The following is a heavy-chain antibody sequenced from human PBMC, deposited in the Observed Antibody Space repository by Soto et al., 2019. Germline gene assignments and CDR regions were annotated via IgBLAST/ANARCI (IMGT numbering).Heavy chain of an antibody. D-gene: IGHD6-13*01. CDR3: ARRVDSSRWVDY. Sequence: GESLKISCKVSVYSLTSYWIGWVRQMPGKGLEWMGIIYPGDSDSRYSPSFQGQVTISADKSISTAYLQWSSLKASDTAMYYCARRVDSSRWVDYWGQGTLVTV. CDR2: IYPGDSDS. CDR1: VYSLTSYW. V-gene: IGHV5-51*01. J-gene: IGHJ4*02.